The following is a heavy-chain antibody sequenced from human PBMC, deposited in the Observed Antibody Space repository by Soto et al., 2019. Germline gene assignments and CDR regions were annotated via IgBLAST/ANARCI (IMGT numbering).Heavy chain of an antibody. J-gene: IGHJ4*02. CDR3: ASGIQLWLRRINNGYSG. CDR1: GGTFSTYA. V-gene: IGHV1-69*12. Sequence: QVQLVQSGAEVKKPESSVKVSCKAPGGTFSTYAISWVRQAPGQGLEWMGGIIPMFGTANYAQRFQDRVTITADDSTNTVYMELSSLRSKDTAVYFCASGIQLWLRRINNGYSGWGQGTLVTVSS. D-gene: IGHD5-18*01. CDR2: IIPMFGTA.